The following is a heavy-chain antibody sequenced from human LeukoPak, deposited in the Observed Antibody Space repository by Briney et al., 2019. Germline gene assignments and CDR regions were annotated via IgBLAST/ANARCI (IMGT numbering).Heavy chain of an antibody. CDR2: IIPIFGTA. D-gene: IGHD4-17*01. CDR3: ARDRVNPMTAVTKPFDY. CDR1: GYTFTSYG. J-gene: IGHJ4*02. V-gene: IGHV1-69*06. Sequence: SVKVSCKASGYTFTSYGISWVRQAPGQGLEWMGRIIPIFGTANYAQRFQGRVTLTADKSTSTAYMELNSLRSEDTALYYCARDRVNPMTAVTKPFDYWGQGTLVTVSS.